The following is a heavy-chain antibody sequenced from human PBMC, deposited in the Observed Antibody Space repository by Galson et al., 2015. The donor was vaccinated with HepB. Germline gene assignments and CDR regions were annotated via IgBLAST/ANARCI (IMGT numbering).Heavy chain of an antibody. J-gene: IGHJ6*02. Sequence: LRLSCAASGFTFSSYGMHWVRQAPGKGLEWVAVIWYDGSNKYYADSVRGRFTISRDNSKNTLYLQMNSLRAEDTAVYYCAREGYCSSTSCYSDYYGMDVWGQGTTVTVSS. CDR2: IWYDGSNK. CDR3: AREGYCSSTSCYSDYYGMDV. D-gene: IGHD2-2*02. V-gene: IGHV3-33*01. CDR1: GFTFSSYG.